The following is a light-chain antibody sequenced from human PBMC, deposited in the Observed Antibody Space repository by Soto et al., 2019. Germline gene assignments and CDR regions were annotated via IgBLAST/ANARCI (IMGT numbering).Light chain of an antibody. CDR1: SSDVGGYNY. J-gene: IGLJ1*01. CDR2: EVS. CDR3: SSYAGSNIFYV. Sequence: QSVLTQPPSASGSPGQSVTISCTGTSSDVGGYNYVSWYQQQPGKAPKLMIYEVSKRPSGVPDRFSGSKSGNTASLTVSGLQPEDDADYYYSSYAGSNIFYVFGTGTQLTVL. V-gene: IGLV2-8*01.